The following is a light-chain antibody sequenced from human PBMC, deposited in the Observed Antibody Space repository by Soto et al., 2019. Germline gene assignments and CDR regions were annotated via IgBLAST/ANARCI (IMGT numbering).Light chain of an antibody. Sequence: EIVLTQSPATLSVSPGERATLSCRASQSVGSNLAWYQQKPGQAPRLLIYGVSTRATTIPARFGGSGSGTEFTLTLGSLQSEDVAVYFCQQYENWPETFGQGTKVEIK. CDR2: GVS. CDR1: QSVGSN. J-gene: IGKJ1*01. CDR3: QQYENWPET. V-gene: IGKV3-15*01.